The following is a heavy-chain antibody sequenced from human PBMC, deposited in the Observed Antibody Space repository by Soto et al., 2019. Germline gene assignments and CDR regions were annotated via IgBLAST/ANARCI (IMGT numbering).Heavy chain of an antibody. CDR3: ARCYGDYGGWGFDY. V-gene: IGHV3-53*01. Sequence: GGSLRLSCAASGFTVSSNYMSWVRQAPGKGLEWVSVIYSGGSTYYADSVKGRFTISRDNSKNTLYLQMNSLRAEDTAVYYCARCYGDYGGWGFDYWGQGTLVTVSS. J-gene: IGHJ4*02. D-gene: IGHD4-17*01. CDR1: GFTVSSNY. CDR2: IYSGGST.